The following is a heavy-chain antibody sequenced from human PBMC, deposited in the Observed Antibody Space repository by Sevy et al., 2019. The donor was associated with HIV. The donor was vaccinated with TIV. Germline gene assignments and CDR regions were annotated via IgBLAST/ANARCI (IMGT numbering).Heavy chain of an antibody. D-gene: IGHD2-21*02. CDR1: GFTFGDYA. Sequence: GGSLRLSCTASGFTFGDYAMSWFRQAPGKGLEWVGFIRSKAYGGTTEYAASVKGRFTISRVDSKSIAYLQTNSLKTEDTAVYYCTREGEYCGGDCYPAGADYWGQGTLVTVSS. CDR2: IRSKAYGGTT. CDR3: TREGEYCGGDCYPAGADY. V-gene: IGHV3-49*03. J-gene: IGHJ4*02.